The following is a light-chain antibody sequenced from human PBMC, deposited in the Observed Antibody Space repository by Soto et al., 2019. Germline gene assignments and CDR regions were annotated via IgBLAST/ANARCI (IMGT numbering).Light chain of an antibody. CDR3: SSYTSSSTPYV. Sequence: QSALTQPASVSGSPGQSITISCTGTSSDVGGYNYVSWYQQHPGKAPKLMIYEVSNRPSGVSNRFPGSESGNTASLTISGLQAEDGADYYCSSYTSSSTPYVFGTGTKVTVL. CDR2: EVS. CDR1: SSDVGGYNY. J-gene: IGLJ1*01. V-gene: IGLV2-14*01.